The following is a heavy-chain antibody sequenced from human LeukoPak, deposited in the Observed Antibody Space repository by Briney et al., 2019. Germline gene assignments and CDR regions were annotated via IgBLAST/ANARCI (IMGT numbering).Heavy chain of an antibody. J-gene: IGHJ4*02. CDR1: GYTLTELS. D-gene: IGHD6-13*01. CDR2: FDPEDGET. CDR3: ATAPGIAAAEGY. Sequence: ASVKVSCKVSGYTLTELSMHWVRQAPGKGLEWMGGFDPEDGETIYAQKFQGRVTMTEDTPTDTAYMELSSLRSEDTAVYYCATAPGIAAAEGYWGQGTLVTVSS. V-gene: IGHV1-24*01.